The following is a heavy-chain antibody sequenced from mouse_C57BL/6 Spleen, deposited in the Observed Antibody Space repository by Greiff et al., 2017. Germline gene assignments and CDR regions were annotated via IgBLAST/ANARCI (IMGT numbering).Heavy chain of an antibody. Sequence: DVKLVESGPELVKPGDSVKISCKASGYSFTGYFMNWVMQSHGKSLEWIGRINPYNGDTFYNQKFKGKATLTVDKSSSTAHMELRSLTSEDSAVYYCARGTTVVEYFDVWGTGTTVTVSS. CDR1: GYSFTGYF. D-gene: IGHD1-1*01. CDR3: ARGTTVVEYFDV. V-gene: IGHV1-20*01. CDR2: INPYNGDT. J-gene: IGHJ1*03.